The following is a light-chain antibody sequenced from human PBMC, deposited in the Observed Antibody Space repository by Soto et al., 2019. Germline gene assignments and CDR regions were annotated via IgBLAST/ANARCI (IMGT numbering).Light chain of an antibody. CDR3: HSYNSIPRT. V-gene: IGKV1-27*01. J-gene: IGKJ1*01. CDR2: GAS. CDR1: QGISEY. Sequence: DIQMAQSPSSLSASIGDRVTITCRASQGISEYLAWYQQRPGNAPNLLIYGASILQSGVPSRFSGSGSGTHFTLTISSLQPEEVATYYCHSYNSIPRTFGQGTTVEIK.